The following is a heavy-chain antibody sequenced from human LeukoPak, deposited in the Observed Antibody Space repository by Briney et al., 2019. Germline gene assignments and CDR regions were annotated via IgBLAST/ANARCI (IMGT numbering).Heavy chain of an antibody. CDR2: ISYDGSNK. D-gene: IGHD6-19*01. Sequence: SGGSLRLSCAASGFTFSSYGMHWVRQAPGKGLEWVAVISYDGSNKYYADSVKGRFTISRDNSKNTLYLQMNSLRAGDTAVYYCAKSSSGWYYDWFDPWGQGTLVTVSS. J-gene: IGHJ5*02. CDR3: AKSSSGWYYDWFDP. CDR1: GFTFSSYG. V-gene: IGHV3-30*18.